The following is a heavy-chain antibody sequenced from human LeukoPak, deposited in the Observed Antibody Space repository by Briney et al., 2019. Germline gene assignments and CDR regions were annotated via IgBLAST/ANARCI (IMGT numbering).Heavy chain of an antibody. Sequence: PSETLSLTCTVSGGSISSYYWSWIRHPAGKGLVWIGRIYTSGSTNYNPSLKSRVTMSVDTSKNQFSLKLSSVTAADTAVYYCARELPSHYDNSGYPARAYYFDYWGQGTLVTVSS. V-gene: IGHV4-4*07. CDR3: ARELPSHYDNSGYPARAYYFDY. J-gene: IGHJ4*02. D-gene: IGHD3-22*01. CDR1: GGSISSYY. CDR2: IYTSGST.